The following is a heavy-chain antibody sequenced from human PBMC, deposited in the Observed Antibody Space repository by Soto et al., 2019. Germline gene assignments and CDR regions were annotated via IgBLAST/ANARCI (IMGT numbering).Heavy chain of an antibody. Sequence: QVQLVQSGAEVKKPGSSVKVSCKASGGTFSSYAISWVRQAPGQGLEWMGGIIPIFGTANYAQKFQGRVTITADESTSTAYIELSSLRSEDTAVYYCARNQWGSVWQHLAEFYYWGQGTLVTVSS. CDR1: GGTFSSYA. CDR2: IIPIFGTA. J-gene: IGHJ4*02. CDR3: ARNQWGSVWQHLAEFYY. D-gene: IGHD6-13*01. V-gene: IGHV1-69*01.